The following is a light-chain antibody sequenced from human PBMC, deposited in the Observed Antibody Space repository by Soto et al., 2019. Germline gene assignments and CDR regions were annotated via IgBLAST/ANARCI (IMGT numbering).Light chain of an antibody. J-gene: IGLJ2*01. CDR1: SSDFAAYNF. Sequence: QSALTQPASVSGSPGQSITISCTGTSSDFAAYNFVSWYQHYPGKAPRLIIYEVGKRPSGVSNRFSGSKSGNTASLTISGLQAEDEADYYCSSYTTTSTLIIFGGGTKLTVL. CDR3: SSYTTTSTLII. CDR2: EVG. V-gene: IGLV2-14*01.